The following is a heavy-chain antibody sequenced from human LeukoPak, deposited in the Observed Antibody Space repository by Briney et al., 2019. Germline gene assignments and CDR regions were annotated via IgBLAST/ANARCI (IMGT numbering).Heavy chain of an antibody. J-gene: IGHJ4*02. CDR3: ARPFGLDY. V-gene: IGHV3-23*01. CDR1: GFTFNNYV. CDR2: ISSGAVST. Sequence: GGSLRLSCAASGFTFNNYVMTWVRQAPGKGLEWVSSISSGAVSTYYADSVRGRFTISRDNSKATLFLHMSSLRVDDSAVYFCARPFGLDYWGQGALVTVSS. D-gene: IGHD2/OR15-2a*01.